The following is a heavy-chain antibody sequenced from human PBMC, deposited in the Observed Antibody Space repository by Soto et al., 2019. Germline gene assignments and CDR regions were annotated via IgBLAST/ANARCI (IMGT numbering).Heavy chain of an antibody. Sequence: SETLSLTCTVSGGSITTYYWSWIRQPPGKGLEWIGYIYYSGSTYYNPSLKSRVTISVDTSKNQFSLKLSSVTAADTAVYYCARVFSDSSSFFDPWGQGTLVTVSS. V-gene: IGHV4-59*12. CDR1: GGSITTYY. CDR2: IYYSGST. CDR3: ARVFSDSSSFFDP. J-gene: IGHJ5*02. D-gene: IGHD6-13*01.